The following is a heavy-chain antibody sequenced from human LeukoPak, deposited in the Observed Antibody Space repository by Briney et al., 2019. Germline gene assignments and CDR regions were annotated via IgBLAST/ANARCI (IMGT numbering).Heavy chain of an antibody. V-gene: IGHV4-30-2*01. CDR1: GGSISSGGYS. J-gene: IGHJ5*02. D-gene: IGHD5-18*01. CDR3: ARGNTAMVDDNWFDP. CDR2: TYHSGSA. Sequence: PSETLSLTCAVSGGSISSGGYSWSWIRQPPGKGLEWIGYTYHSGSAYYNPSLKSRVTISVDRSKNQFSLKLSSVTAADTAVYYCARGNTAMVDDNWFDPWGQGTLVTVSS.